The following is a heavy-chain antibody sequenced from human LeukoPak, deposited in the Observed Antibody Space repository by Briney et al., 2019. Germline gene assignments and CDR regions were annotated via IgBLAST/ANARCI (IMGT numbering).Heavy chain of an antibody. J-gene: IGHJ4*02. D-gene: IGHD6-13*01. CDR1: GFTFSSYS. Sequence: PGGSLRLSCAASGFTFSSYSMNWVRQAPGKGLEWVSSISSSSSYIYYADSVKGRFTISRDNAKNSLYLQMNSLRAEDTAVYYCARDLPGYRGLDYWGQGTLVTVSS. CDR2: ISSSSSYI. CDR3: ARDLPGYRGLDY. V-gene: IGHV3-21*01.